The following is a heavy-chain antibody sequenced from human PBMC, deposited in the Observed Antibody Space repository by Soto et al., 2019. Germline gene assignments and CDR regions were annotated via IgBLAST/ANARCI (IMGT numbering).Heavy chain of an antibody. CDR3: ARGVAAAGPNLYYYYGMDV. Sequence: GGSLRLSCAASGFTFSSYWMSWVRQAPGKGLEWVANIKQDGSEKYYVDSVKGRFTISRDNAKNSLYLQMNSLRAEDTAVYYCARGVAAAGPNLYYYYGMDVWGQGTTVTVSS. CDR1: GFTFSSYW. CDR2: IKQDGSEK. V-gene: IGHV3-7*05. J-gene: IGHJ6*02. D-gene: IGHD6-13*01.